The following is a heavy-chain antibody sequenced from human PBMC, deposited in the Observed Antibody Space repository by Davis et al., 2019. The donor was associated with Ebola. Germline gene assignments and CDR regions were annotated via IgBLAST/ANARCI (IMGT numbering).Heavy chain of an antibody. CDR2: IYSDGSTT. J-gene: IGHJ4*02. D-gene: IGHD1-1*01. CDR1: RFVFSSYV. CDR3: AKRDY. Sequence: GESLKISCAASRFVFSSYVMSWVRRAPGKGLVWVSRIYSDGSTTSYADSVKGRFTISRDNAKNTLYLQMNSLRAEDTGVYYCAKRDYWGQGTLVTVSS. V-gene: IGHV3-74*01.